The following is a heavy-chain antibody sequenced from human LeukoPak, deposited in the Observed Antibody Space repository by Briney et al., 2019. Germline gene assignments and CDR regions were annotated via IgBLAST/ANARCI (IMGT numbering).Heavy chain of an antibody. V-gene: IGHV3-30*08. D-gene: IGHD1-26*01. Sequence: PGGSLSLSCAASAFTFSSYAMHWIRQAPGKGLEWVALISYDGTNKYYADSVKGRFTISRDNSKNTLYLQMNSLRPEDTAFYYCARGPRNEIVGATIDNWGQGTLVTVSS. CDR2: ISYDGTNK. CDR1: AFTFSSYA. J-gene: IGHJ4*02. CDR3: ARGPRNEIVGATIDN.